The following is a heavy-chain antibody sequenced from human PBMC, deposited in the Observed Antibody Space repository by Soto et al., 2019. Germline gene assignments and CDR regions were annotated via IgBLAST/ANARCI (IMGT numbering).Heavy chain of an antibody. Sequence: QVQLQESGPGLVIPSETLSLTCTVSGASITTHYWSWIRQPPGKGLEWIAYVFSSHSATYNPSLRSRVTMSLDTSKGQLSLELSSVTAADTAVYYCARHMWIKDVVAYDAFDIWGQGTAVTVFS. CDR3: ARHMWIKDVVAYDAFDI. V-gene: IGHV4-59*08. CDR2: VFSSHSA. J-gene: IGHJ3*02. CDR1: GASITTHY. D-gene: IGHD2-15*01.